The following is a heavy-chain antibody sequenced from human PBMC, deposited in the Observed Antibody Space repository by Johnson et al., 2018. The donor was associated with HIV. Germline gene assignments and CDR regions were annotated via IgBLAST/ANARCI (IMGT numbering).Heavy chain of an antibody. D-gene: IGHD3-22*01. V-gene: IGHV3-30*03. J-gene: IGHJ3*02. CDR1: GFTFTHYA. CDR2: ISSDGSSK. CDR3: ARGRWLRDAFDI. Sequence: QVQLLESGGGVVQPGRSLRLSCAASGFTFTHYAMDWVRQAPGKGLEWVAVISSDGSSKNYADSVRGRFTISRDNSKNTLYLQMNSLRAEDTALYYCARGRWLRDAFDIWGQGTMVTVSS.